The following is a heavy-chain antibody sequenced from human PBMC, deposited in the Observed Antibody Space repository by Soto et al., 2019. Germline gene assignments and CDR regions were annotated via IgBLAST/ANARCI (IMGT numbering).Heavy chain of an antibody. D-gene: IGHD2-2*03. V-gene: IGHV4-39*01. Sequence: SETLSLTCTVSGCSVSSNSYSWGWIRQSPGKGLEWIGTIYSSENTYYNPSLLSRVTISVDTSKNEFSLRLSSVTAADTAVYYCARLNGYCVSTNFHGYYGMDVWGQGTTVTVS. J-gene: IGHJ6*02. CDR1: GCSVSSNSYS. CDR3: ARLNGYCVSTNFHGYYGMDV. CDR2: IYSSENT.